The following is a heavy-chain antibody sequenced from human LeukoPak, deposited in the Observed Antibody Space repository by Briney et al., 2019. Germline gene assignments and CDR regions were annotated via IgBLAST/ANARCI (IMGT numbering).Heavy chain of an antibody. Sequence: GGSLRLSCAASGFSVSDKYMFWVRQAPGKGLEWVSVIYSGGGTYYADSVKGRFSLSRDSSKNTLYLQMNSLRAEDTAVYYCARGPGDFWGQGTLVTV. J-gene: IGHJ4*02. CDR2: IYSGGGT. CDR3: ARGPGDF. V-gene: IGHV3-53*01. D-gene: IGHD3-10*01. CDR1: GFSVSDKY.